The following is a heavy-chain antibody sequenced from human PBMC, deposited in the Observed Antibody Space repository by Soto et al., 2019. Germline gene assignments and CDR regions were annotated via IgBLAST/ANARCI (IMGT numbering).Heavy chain of an antibody. D-gene: IGHD2-2*01. V-gene: IGHV4-4*02. Sequence: SETLPVTCAVSGGSIRSSNWWSWVRQPPGKGLEWIGEIYHSGSTNYNPSLKSRVTISVDKSKNQFSLKLSSVTAADTAVYYCARLLVPAARMDYWGQGTLVTVS. CDR3: ARLLVPAARMDY. CDR1: GGSIRSSNW. CDR2: IYHSGST. J-gene: IGHJ4*02.